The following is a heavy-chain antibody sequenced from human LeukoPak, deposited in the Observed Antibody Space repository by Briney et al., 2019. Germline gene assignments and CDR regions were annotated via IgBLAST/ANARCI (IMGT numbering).Heavy chain of an antibody. CDR2: ISGSGGST. J-gene: IGHJ4*02. V-gene: IGHV3-23*01. CDR3: AKDEIVHSSGWYADY. CDR1: GFTFSSYA. D-gene: IGHD6-19*01. Sequence: GGSLRLSCAASGFTFSSYAMSWVRQAPGKGLEWVSAISGSGGSTYYADSVKGRFTISRDNSKNTLYLQMNSLRAEDTAVYYCAKDEIVHSSGWYADYWGQGTLVTVSS.